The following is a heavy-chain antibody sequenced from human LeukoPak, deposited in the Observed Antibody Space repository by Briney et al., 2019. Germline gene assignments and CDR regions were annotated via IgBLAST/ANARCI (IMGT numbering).Heavy chain of an antibody. D-gene: IGHD6-19*01. CDR3: ARILDSAWGELGY. J-gene: IGHJ4*02. Sequence: SETLSLTCTVSGGSISSYHWSWIRQPPGKGLEWIGYIYYSGSTNYNPSLKSRVTISIDTSKNQFSLKLSSVTAADTAVYYCARILDSAWGELGYWGQGTLVTVSS. CDR1: GGSISSYH. CDR2: IYYSGST. V-gene: IGHV4-59*01.